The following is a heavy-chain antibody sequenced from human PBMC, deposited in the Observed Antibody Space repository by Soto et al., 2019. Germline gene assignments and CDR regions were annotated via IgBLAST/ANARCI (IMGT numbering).Heavy chain of an antibody. CDR1: GFTFSVYA. Sequence: EVRLLESGGGLVQPGGSLRLSCAASGFTFSVYAMSWVRQAPGKGLEWVSGISGSGDSTHYADSVKGRFTVSRDNSKSMRYLQTNSLSAEDTAIYYCAKALYGAFTYWGQGTLVTVSS. J-gene: IGHJ4*02. V-gene: IGHV3-23*01. CDR2: ISGSGDST. D-gene: IGHD3-10*01. CDR3: AKALYGAFTY.